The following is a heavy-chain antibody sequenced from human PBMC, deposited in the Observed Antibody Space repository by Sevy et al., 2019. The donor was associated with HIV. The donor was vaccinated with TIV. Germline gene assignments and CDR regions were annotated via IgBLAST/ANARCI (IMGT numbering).Heavy chain of an antibody. CDR2: ISGSGTRT. CDR1: GFSFDSYG. J-gene: IGHJ6*03. D-gene: IGHD3-22*01. Sequence: GGSLRLSCAVSGFSFDSYGMTWVRQAPGKGLEWVSGISGSGTRTYYADSVKGRFSISRDNSKNRLNLQMNSLRSEETAIYYCAKGGGGHYDPDEIGYYFYYYNMDVWGKGTTVTVSS. CDR3: AKGGGGHYDPDEIGYYFYYYNMDV. V-gene: IGHV3-23*01.